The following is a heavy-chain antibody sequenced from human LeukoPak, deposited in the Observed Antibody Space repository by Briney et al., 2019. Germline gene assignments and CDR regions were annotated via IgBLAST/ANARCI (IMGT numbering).Heavy chain of an antibody. CDR2: IYHSGAT. CDR3: MRGVAAHRRFDY. Sequence: KPSETLSLTCAVSGYSINSDHYWGWIRQPPGKGLEWIGSIYHSGATFYNSSLKSRVTISVDTSKNQFSLKVTPVTAADTAVYYCMRGVAAHRRFDYWGQGTLVTVSS. J-gene: IGHJ4*02. V-gene: IGHV4-38-2*01. D-gene: IGHD2-15*01. CDR1: GYSINSDHY.